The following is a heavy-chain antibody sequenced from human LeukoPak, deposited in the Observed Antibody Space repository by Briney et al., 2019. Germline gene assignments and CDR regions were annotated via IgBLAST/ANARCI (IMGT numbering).Heavy chain of an antibody. V-gene: IGHV3-23*01. CDR2: ISGSGGST. CDR1: GFTFSSYA. CDR3: AKGYYYDSSGYYGAEYFQH. J-gene: IGHJ1*01. D-gene: IGHD3-22*01. Sequence: GSLRLSCAASGFTFSSYAMSWVRQAPGKGLEWVSAISGSGGSTHYADSVKGRFTISRDNFKNTLYLQMNSLRAEDTAVYYCAKGYYYDSSGYYGAEYFQHWGQGTLVTVSS.